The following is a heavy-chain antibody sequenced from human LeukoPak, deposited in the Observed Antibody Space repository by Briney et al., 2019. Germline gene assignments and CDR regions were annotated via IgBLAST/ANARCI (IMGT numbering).Heavy chain of an antibody. J-gene: IGHJ4*02. V-gene: IGHV3-7*01. CDR2: IKQDGSEK. CDR3: AIFGRD. Sequence: GGSLRLSCAASGFTFSSYWTSWVRQAPGKGLEWVANIKQDGSEKYYVDSVKSRFTISRDNAKNSLYLQMNSLRAEDTAVYYCAIFGRDWGQGTLVTVSS. CDR1: GFTFSSYW. D-gene: IGHD3-10*01.